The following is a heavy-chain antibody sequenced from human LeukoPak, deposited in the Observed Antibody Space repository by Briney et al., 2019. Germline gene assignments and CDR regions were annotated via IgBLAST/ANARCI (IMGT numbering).Heavy chain of an antibody. CDR2: ISGSGGST. CDR1: GFTFSSYA. D-gene: IGHD3-16*02. J-gene: IGHJ4*02. V-gene: IGHV3-23*01. Sequence: SGGSLRLSCAASGFTFSSYAMSWVRQAPGKGLEWVSGISGSGGSTYYADSVKGRFTVSRDNSKNTLYLQMNSLRAEDTAVYYCAIGDSLGELSSSFEYWGQGTLVTVPS. CDR3: AIGDSLGELSSSFEY.